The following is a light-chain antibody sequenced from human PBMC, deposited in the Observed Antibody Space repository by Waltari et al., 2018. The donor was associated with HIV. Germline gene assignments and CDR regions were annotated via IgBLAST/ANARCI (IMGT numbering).Light chain of an antibody. J-gene: IGLJ3*02. Sequence: QSVLTQPPSASGTPGQRVTISCSGSTSNIGNNFIYWYHQFPGTAPKLLIYRNDQRPSGVPDRFSGSKSGTSTSLAISGLRSEDEADYYCATWDDSLSGWVFSGGTQLTVL. CDR2: RND. V-gene: IGLV1-47*01. CDR3: ATWDDSLSGWV. CDR1: TSNIGNNF.